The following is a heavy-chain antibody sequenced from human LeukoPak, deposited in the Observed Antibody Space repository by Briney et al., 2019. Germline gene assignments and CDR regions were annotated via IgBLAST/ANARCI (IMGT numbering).Heavy chain of an antibody. CDR1: GGSISTTSYY. J-gene: IGHJ4*02. V-gene: IGHV4-39*01. Sequence: SETLSLTCTVSGGSISTTSYYWGWIRQPPGKGLEWIGSVYYSGTTYYNPSLKSRVTISVDTSKNQFSLKVSSVTATDTAMYYCARSPRSYYGSRSWIDYWGQGTLVTVSS. CDR2: VYYSGTT. D-gene: IGHD3-10*01. CDR3: ARSPRSYYGSRSWIDY.